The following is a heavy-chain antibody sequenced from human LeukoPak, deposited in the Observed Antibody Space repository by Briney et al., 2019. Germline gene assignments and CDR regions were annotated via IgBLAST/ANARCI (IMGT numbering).Heavy chain of an antibody. CDR1: GYSFTAYG. D-gene: IGHD3-3*01. CDR2: ISAYNGNT. CDR3: ARDRVGYITIFGVSPSSHNALHI. Sequence: GASVKLSCMASGYSFTAYGISWLRHAPGQGLEWMGWISAYNGNTQSAERMQGRVIMTTDSSTSTAYMELRSLRSDDTAVYYCARDRVGYITIFGVSPSSHNALHIWGQGTVVTVSS. V-gene: IGHV1-18*01. J-gene: IGHJ3*02.